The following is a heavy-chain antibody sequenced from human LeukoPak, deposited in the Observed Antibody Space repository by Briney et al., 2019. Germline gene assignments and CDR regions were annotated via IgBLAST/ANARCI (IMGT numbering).Heavy chain of an antibody. J-gene: IGHJ4*02. CDR1: GGSFSGYY. V-gene: IGHV4-59*01. CDR3: ARYSSWYYFDY. D-gene: IGHD6-13*01. Sequence: SETLSLTCAVYGGSFSGYYWSWIRQPPGKGLEWIGYIYYSGSTDYSPSLKSRVTVSVDTSKNQFSLNLSSVTAADTAVYYCARYSSWYYFDYWGQGAWSPSPQ. CDR2: IYYSGST.